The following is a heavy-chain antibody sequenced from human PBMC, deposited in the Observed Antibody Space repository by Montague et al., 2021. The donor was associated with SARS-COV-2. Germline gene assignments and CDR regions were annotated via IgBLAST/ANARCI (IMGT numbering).Heavy chain of an antibody. V-gene: IGHV4-4*09. CDR3: ARRGYYDSAGYHWHLDL. Sequence: SETLSLTCTVSGGSINDHYRSWIRQSPGKGLEWIGYISSNRKTNYNPSLKSRVTLSADASRNEFSLGLDSVTAADTAVYFCARRGYYDSAGYHWHLDLWGRGMLVTVSS. CDR2: ISSNRKT. J-gene: IGHJ2*01. D-gene: IGHD3-22*01. CDR1: GGSINDHY.